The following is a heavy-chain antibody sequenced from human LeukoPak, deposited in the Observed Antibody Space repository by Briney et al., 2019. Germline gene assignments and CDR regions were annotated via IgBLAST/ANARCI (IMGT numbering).Heavy chain of an antibody. J-gene: IGHJ4*02. Sequence: SETLSLACTVSGGSISSGSYYWSWIRQPAGKGLEWIGYIYHSGSTYYNPSLKSRVTISVDRSKNQFSLKLSSVTAADTAVYYCARGIGGSYYFDYWGQGTLVTVSS. CDR3: ARGIGGSYYFDY. CDR2: IYHSGST. D-gene: IGHD1-26*01. CDR1: GGSISSGSYY. V-gene: IGHV4-30-2*01.